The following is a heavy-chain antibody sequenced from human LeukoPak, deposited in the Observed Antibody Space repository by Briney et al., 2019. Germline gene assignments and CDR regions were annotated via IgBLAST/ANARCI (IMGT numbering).Heavy chain of an antibody. V-gene: IGHV4-39*07. CDR3: ARDPTGYDAFDI. D-gene: IGHD3-9*01. CDR1: GDSISSSGYY. Sequence: SETLSLTCSVSGDSISSSGYYWDWIRQPPGKGLEWIGSIHHSGSTNYNPSLKSRVTISVDTSKNQFSLKLSSVTAADTAVYYCARDPTGYDAFDIWGQGTMVTVSS. CDR2: IHHSGST. J-gene: IGHJ3*02.